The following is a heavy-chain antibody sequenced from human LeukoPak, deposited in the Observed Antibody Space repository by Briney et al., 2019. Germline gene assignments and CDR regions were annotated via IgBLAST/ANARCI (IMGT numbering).Heavy chain of an antibody. J-gene: IGHJ6*02. CDR1: GYTFTSYD. CDR3: ARGWYGSSWYYYGMDV. CDR2: MNPNSGNT. Sequence: ASVKVSCKASGYTFTSYDINWVRQATGQGLEWMGWMNPNSGNTGYAQKFQGRVTVTRNTSISTAYMELSSLRSEDTAVYYCARGWYGSSWYYYGMDVWGQGTTVTVSS. V-gene: IGHV1-8*01. D-gene: IGHD6-13*01.